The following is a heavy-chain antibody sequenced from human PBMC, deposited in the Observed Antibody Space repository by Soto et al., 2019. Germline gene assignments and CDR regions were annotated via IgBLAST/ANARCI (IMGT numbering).Heavy chain of an antibody. CDR1: GFTFSIYW. CDR3: ENSWWPVGNY. Sequence: GGSLRLSFAASGFTFSIYWMHWFRQVPGKGLVWVSRMKSDGSGTSYADFVKGRFTISRDNAKNTLYLQMNSLRVEDTAVYYCENSWWPVGNYWGQGIPVTVSS. D-gene: IGHD2-15*01. V-gene: IGHV3-74*01. J-gene: IGHJ4*02. CDR2: MKSDGSGT.